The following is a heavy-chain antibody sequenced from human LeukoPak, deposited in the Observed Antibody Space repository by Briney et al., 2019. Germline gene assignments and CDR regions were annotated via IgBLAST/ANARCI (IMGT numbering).Heavy chain of an antibody. Sequence: PGGSLRLSCAASGFTFSGSSLQWVRQASGKGLEWLGRIRGKPNSYATAYAASVKSRFTISRDDSKNTAYLQMNSLKTEETAVYYCTSNDFWSTYWGQGTLVTVSS. D-gene: IGHD3-3*01. CDR3: TSNDFWSTY. J-gene: IGHJ4*02. CDR2: IRGKPNSYAT. V-gene: IGHV3-73*01. CDR1: GFTFSGSS.